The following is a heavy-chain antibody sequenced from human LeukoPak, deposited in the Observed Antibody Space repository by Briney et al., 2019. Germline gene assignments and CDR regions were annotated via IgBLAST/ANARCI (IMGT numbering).Heavy chain of an antibody. CDR1: GFTFSSYA. D-gene: IGHD2-21*01. Sequence: GGSLRLSCAASGFTFSSYAMHWVRQAPGKGLEWVAVISYDGSNKYYADSVKGRFSISRDNSKNTLYLQMDSLRGEDTAVYYCAKDFRIGYSAHFDYWGQGALVTVSS. J-gene: IGHJ4*02. V-gene: IGHV3-30*04. CDR2: ISYDGSNK. CDR3: AKDFRIGYSAHFDY.